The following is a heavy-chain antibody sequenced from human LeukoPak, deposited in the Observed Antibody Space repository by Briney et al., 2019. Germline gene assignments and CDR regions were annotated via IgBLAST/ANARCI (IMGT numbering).Heavy chain of an antibody. D-gene: IGHD3-22*01. V-gene: IGHV3-21*01. Sequence: GGSLRLSCAASGFTFRAYSMNWVPEAPGEGLEWISSISSTSHYIYYAGSVTGRFTISRDNARNSLYLQMNSLRAEDTAVYYCARGPSYYATTGFYSEYWGQGILVTVSS. CDR2: ISSTSHYI. CDR3: ARGPSYYATTGFYSEY. J-gene: IGHJ4*02. CDR1: GFTFRAYS.